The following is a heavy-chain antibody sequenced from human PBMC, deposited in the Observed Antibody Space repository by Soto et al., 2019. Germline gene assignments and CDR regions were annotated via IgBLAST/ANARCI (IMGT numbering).Heavy chain of an antibody. CDR2: ISGSGGST. Sequence: GGSLRLSCAASGFTFSSYAMSWVRQAPGKGLEWVSAISGSGGSTYYADSVKGRFTISRDNSKNTLNLQMNSLRAEDTAVYYCAKDNPDYDILTGPDAFDIWGQGTMVTVSS. J-gene: IGHJ3*02. CDR3: AKDNPDYDILTGPDAFDI. V-gene: IGHV3-23*01. D-gene: IGHD3-9*01. CDR1: GFTFSSYA.